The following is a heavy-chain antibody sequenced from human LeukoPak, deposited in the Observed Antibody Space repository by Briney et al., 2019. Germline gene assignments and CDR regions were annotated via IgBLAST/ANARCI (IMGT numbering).Heavy chain of an antibody. J-gene: IGHJ4*02. CDR1: GFTFSSYS. CDR2: ISSSSSYI. CDR3: ARDQNYDILTGIDY. D-gene: IGHD3-9*01. Sequence: GGSLRLSCAASGFTFSSYSMNWVGQAPGKGLEWVSSISSSSSYIYYADSVKGRFTISRDNAKNSLYLQMNRLRAEDTAVYYCARDQNYDILTGIDYWGQGTLVTVSS. V-gene: IGHV3-21*01.